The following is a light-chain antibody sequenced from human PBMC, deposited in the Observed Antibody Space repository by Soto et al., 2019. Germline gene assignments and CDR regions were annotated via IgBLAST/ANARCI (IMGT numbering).Light chain of an antibody. J-gene: IGKJ5*01. CDR1: QSVSSN. Sequence: EIVLTHSPGTLSLSPVEIATLSCWASQSVSSNLAWYQQKPGQAPRLLIYGASTRATGIPARFSGSGSVTEFTLTISSLQSEDFAVYYCQQYNNWPITFGQGTRLEIK. CDR3: QQYNNWPIT. V-gene: IGKV3-15*01. CDR2: GAS.